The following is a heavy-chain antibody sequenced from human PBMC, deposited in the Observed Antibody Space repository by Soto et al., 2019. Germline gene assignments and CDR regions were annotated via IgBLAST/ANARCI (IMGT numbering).Heavy chain of an antibody. CDR1: GGSVNTGYW. J-gene: IGHJ4*02. V-gene: IGHV4-4*02. D-gene: IGHD3-16*02. Sequence: QVQLQESGPGLVKPSGTLSLTCAVSGGSVNTGYWWRWVRQPPRKGLEWIGEAHHSGTTNYIQSLSSRLTMSVDKSGNQIAQELTSVAAADTAVYYCARRVSYRWGYWGQGTLVTVSS. CDR2: AHHSGTT. CDR3: ARRVSYRWGY.